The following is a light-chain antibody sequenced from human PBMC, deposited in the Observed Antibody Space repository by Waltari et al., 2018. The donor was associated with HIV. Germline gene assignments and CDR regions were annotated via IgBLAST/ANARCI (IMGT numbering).Light chain of an antibody. CDR1: QTVNHN. V-gene: IGKV3-15*01. Sequence: ERVMTQSPVTLSVSPEERATLPCRASQTVNHNLAWYQQKPGQAPRLLIYDASTRATGIPARFSGSGSGTEFTLTISSLQSEDFAVYYCQHYNNWPLAFGQGTKVEIK. CDR3: QHYNNWPLA. J-gene: IGKJ1*01. CDR2: DAS.